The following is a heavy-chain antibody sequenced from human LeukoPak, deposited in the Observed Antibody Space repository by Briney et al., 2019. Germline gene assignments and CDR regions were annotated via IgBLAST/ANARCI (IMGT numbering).Heavy chain of an antibody. D-gene: IGHD5-12*01. CDR1: GFTFSSYS. Sequence: GSLRLSCAASGFTFSSYSMNWVRQAPGKGLEWVSSISSSSSYIYYADSVKGRFTISRDNAKNSLYLQMNSLRAEDTAVYYCARNSGYDSVSDYWGQGTLVTVSS. CDR3: ARNSGYDSVSDY. CDR2: ISSSSSYI. J-gene: IGHJ4*02. V-gene: IGHV3-21*01.